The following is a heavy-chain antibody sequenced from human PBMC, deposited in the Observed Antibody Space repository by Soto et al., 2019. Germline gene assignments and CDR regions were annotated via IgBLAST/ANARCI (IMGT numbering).Heavy chain of an antibody. CDR3: ARGQWMEQGPDAFDI. D-gene: IGHD6-19*01. Sequence: EVQLVESGGGLVQPGGSLRLSCAASGFTVSSYYMSWVRQARGKGREWVSVIYSGGSTYYAASLMGRFTISRHNSKNTQYLQMNSLRAEDKAVYYCARGQWMEQGPDAFDIWGQGTMLTVSS. V-gene: IGHV3-53*04. CDR1: GFTVSSYY. J-gene: IGHJ3*02. CDR2: IYSGGST.